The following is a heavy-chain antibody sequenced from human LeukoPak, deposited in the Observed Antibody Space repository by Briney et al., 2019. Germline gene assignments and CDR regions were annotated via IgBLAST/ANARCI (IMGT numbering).Heavy chain of an antibody. CDR3: ARDASYGGNSYFDY. CDR2: ISSSGSTI. D-gene: IGHD4-23*01. Sequence: GGSLRLSCAASGFTFSSYEMNWVRQAPGKGLEWVSYISSSGSTIYYADSVKGRFTISRDNAKNSLYLQMNSLRAEDTAVYYCARDASYGGNSYFDYWGQGTLVTVSS. J-gene: IGHJ4*02. CDR1: GFTFSSYE. V-gene: IGHV3-48*03.